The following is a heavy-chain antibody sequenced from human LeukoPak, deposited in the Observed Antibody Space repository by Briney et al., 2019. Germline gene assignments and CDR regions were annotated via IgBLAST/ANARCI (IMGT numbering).Heavy chain of an antibody. D-gene: IGHD3-3*01. CDR2: IYYSGST. Sequence: SETLSLTCTVSGGSISSGDYYWSWIRQPPGTGLEWIGYIYYSGSTYYNPSLKSRVTISVDTSKNQFSLKLSSVTAADTAVYYCARGYYDFWSGSVGYGMDVWGQGTTVTVSS. CDR3: ARGYYDFWSGSVGYGMDV. V-gene: IGHV4-30-4*01. CDR1: GGSISSGDYY. J-gene: IGHJ6*02.